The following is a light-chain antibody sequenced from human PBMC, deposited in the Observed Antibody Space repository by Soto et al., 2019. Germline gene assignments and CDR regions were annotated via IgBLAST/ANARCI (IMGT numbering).Light chain of an antibody. CDR1: QSVSGW. Sequence: DIQMTQSPSTLSASVGDTVTVTCRASQSVSGWLAWYQQKPGEAPKLLIYKASTLKSGVPSRLSGSGSGTEFTLTISSLQPDDFATYYCQQYKSYPYTFGQGTRLEIK. CDR2: KAS. V-gene: IGKV1-5*03. J-gene: IGKJ5*01. CDR3: QQYKSYPYT.